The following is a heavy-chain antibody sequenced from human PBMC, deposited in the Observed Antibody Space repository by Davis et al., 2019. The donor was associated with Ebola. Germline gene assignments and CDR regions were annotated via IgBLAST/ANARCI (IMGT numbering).Heavy chain of an antibody. CDR2: ARNKAKRYTT. V-gene: IGHV3-72*01. D-gene: IGHD3-10*01. J-gene: IGHJ3*02. CDR1: GFSFSDHY. Sequence: GESLKISCAASGFSFSDHYMDWVRQAPGKGLEWVGRARNKAKRYTTEYAASVQGRFTISRDDSKNSLYLQMNSLKIEDTAVYYCARAGITVVQGLITMYAFDTWGQGTMVTVSS. CDR3: ARAGITVVQGLITMYAFDT.